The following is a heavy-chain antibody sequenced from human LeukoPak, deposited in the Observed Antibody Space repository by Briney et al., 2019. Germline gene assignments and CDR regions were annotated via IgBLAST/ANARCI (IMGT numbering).Heavy chain of an antibody. D-gene: IGHD3-3*01. J-gene: IGHJ6*02. V-gene: IGHV1-46*01. CDR2: INPSGGST. CDR3: ARDLPYYDFWSGYSASYYYYGMDV. Sequence: ASVKVSCKASGYTFTSYYMHWVRQAPGQGLEWMGIINPSGGSTSYAQKFQGRVTMTRDTSTSTVYMELSSLRSEDTAVHYCARDLPYYDFWSGYSASYYYYGMDVWGQGTTVTVSS. CDR1: GYTFTSYY.